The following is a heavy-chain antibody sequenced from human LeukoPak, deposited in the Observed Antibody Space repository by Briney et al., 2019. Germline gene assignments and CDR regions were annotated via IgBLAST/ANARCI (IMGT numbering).Heavy chain of an antibody. V-gene: IGHV3-30*02. J-gene: IGHJ4*02. Sequence: GGSLRLSCAASGFTFSSYGMHWVRQAPGKGLEWVAFIRYDGSNKYYADSVKGRFTISRDNSKNTLYLQMNSLRAEDTAVCYCAKDSRDSSGWHIFDYWGQGTLVTVSS. CDR3: AKDSRDSSGWHIFDY. D-gene: IGHD6-19*01. CDR2: IRYDGSNK. CDR1: GFTFSSYG.